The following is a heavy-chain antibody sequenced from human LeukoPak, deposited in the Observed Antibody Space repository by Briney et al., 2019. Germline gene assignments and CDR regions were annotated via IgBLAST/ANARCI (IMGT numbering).Heavy chain of an antibody. J-gene: IGHJ6*03. CDR3: ARLHRNYYMDV. V-gene: IGHV3-20*04. CDR2: INWNGGST. CDR1: GFTVSSNC. D-gene: IGHD1-14*01. Sequence: PGGSLRLSCAASGFTVSSNCTSWVRQAPGKGLEWVSGINWNGGSTGYADSVKGRFTISRDNAKNSLYLQMNSLRAEDTALYYCARLHRNYYMDVWGKGTTATVSS.